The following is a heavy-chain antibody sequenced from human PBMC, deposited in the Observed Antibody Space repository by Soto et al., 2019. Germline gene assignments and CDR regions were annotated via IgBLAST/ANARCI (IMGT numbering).Heavy chain of an antibody. V-gene: IGHV1-3*01. CDR1: GYTFTSYG. J-gene: IGHJ4*02. CDR3: AGGGCSDSSNYLVY. Sequence: ASVKVSCKASGYTFTSYGINWVRQAPGRGLEWMGWINPGNGNTKYSQQFQGRVIIDRDTSASTAYMELSSLRSEDTAVYYCAGGGCSDSSNYLVYGGLGTLVAVS. D-gene: IGHD3-22*01. CDR2: INPGNGNT.